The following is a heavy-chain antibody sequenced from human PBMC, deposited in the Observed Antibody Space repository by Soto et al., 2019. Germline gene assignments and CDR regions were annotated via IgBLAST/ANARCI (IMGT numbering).Heavy chain of an antibody. V-gene: IGHV3-23*01. CDR1: GFTFSSYA. D-gene: IGHD6-13*01. CDR3: AKIYGEYSSSWYFDY. CDR2: ISGSGGST. Sequence: GGSLRLSCAASGFTFSSYAMSWVRQAPGKGPEWVSAISGSGGSTYYADSVKGRFTISRDNSKNTLYLQMNSLRAENTAVYYCAKIYGEYSSSWYFDYWGQGTLVTVSS. J-gene: IGHJ4*02.